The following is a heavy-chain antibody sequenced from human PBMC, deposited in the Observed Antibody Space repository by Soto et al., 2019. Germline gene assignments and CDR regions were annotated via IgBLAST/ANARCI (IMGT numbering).Heavy chain of an antibody. CDR3: ARLGISYCGGDCYSGYFDL. D-gene: IGHD2-21*02. V-gene: IGHV4-38-2*01. Sequence: SETLSLTCAVPGYSISSGYYWGWIRQPPGKGLEWIGSIYHSGSTYYNPSLKSRVTISVDTSKNQFSLKLSSVTAADTAVYYCARLGISYCGGDCYSGYFDLWGRGTLVTVSS. CDR1: GYSISSGYY. CDR2: IYHSGST. J-gene: IGHJ2*01.